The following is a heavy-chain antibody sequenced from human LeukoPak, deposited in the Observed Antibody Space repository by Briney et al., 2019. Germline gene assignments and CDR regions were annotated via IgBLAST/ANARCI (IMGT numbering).Heavy chain of an antibody. J-gene: IGHJ5*02. CDR2: IDPSDSYT. CDR3: ARREGDWFDP. CDR1: GYSFTGYW. Sequence: GESLQISCQGSGYSFTGYWISWVRQMPGKGLEWMGRIDPSDSYTNYSPSFQGHVTISADKSISTAYLQWSSLKASDTAMYYCARREGDWFDPWGQGTLVTVSS. V-gene: IGHV5-10-1*01.